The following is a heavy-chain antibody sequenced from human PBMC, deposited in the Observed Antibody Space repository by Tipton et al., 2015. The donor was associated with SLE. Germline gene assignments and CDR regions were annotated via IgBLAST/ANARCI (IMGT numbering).Heavy chain of an antibody. CDR3: ARMEGMITYGGIAGL. V-gene: IGHV4-39*01. Sequence: TLSLTCTVSGDSISTTGYYWDWIRQPPGKGLEWIGRIYYTGVTYFNPSLKGRLTMSVDTSKNQFFLKMTSVDAADTAVYFCARMEGMITYGGIAGLWGQGTVVTVST. CDR2: IYYTGVT. J-gene: IGHJ4*02. D-gene: IGHD3-16*01. CDR1: GDSISTTGYY.